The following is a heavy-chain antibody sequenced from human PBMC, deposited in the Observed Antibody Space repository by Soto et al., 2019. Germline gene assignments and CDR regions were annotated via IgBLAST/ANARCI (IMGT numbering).Heavy chain of an antibody. J-gene: IGHJ4*02. D-gene: IGHD3-16*01. Sequence: ASVKVSGKSYDFSFTSHGIIWVRQAPGQGLEWMGWIILYKGNTNYAQQLQARVTMTTDTATSTAYTELRILVSHDPPPYFLAIYPLQFFRLDYWGRGPLVTVS. CDR3: AIYPLQFFRLDY. CDR2: IILYKGNT. V-gene: IGHV1-18*04. CDR1: DFSFTSHG.